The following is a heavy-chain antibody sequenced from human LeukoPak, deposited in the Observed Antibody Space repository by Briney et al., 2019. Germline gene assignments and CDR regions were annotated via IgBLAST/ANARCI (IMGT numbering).Heavy chain of an antibody. CDR2: IYSDGSST. CDR3: ARELIIANDAFDI. V-gene: IGHV3-74*01. J-gene: IGHJ3*02. D-gene: IGHD6-13*01. CDR1: GFTFSSYA. Sequence: GGSLRLSCAASGFTFSSYAMSWVRQAPGKGLVWVSRIYSDGSSTSYADSVKGRFTISRDNAKNTLYLQMNSLRAEDTAVYFCARELIIANDAFDIWGQGTMVTVSS.